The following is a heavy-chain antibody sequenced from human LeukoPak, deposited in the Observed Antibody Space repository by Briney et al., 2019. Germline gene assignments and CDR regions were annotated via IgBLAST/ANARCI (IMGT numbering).Heavy chain of an antibody. V-gene: IGHV4-4*02. J-gene: IGHJ3*02. CDR1: GGSISSINW. D-gene: IGHD4-17*01. Sequence: SGTLSLTCAVSGGSISSINWWSWVRQPPGKGLEWIGEIYHSGTTNYNPSLKSRVTISVDKSKNQFSLKLSSVTAADTAIYYCSAVTRSTAFDIWGQGTMVTVSS. CDR2: IYHSGTT. CDR3: SAVTRSTAFDI.